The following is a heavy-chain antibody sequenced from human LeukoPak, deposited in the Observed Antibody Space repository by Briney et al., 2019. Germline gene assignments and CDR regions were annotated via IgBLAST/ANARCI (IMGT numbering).Heavy chain of an antibody. CDR2: IYMSGST. V-gene: IGHV4-61*02. Sequence: PSQTLSLTCTVSGGSIRSGTDYWSWIRQPAGKGLEWIGRIYMSGSTDYNPSFKSRVTMSVDTSKNQFSLNLTSVTAADTAMFYCARVQLGMGFYFDHWGQGTLVAVSS. CDR3: ARVQLGMGFYFDH. CDR1: GGSIRSGTDY. J-gene: IGHJ4*02. D-gene: IGHD2-2*01.